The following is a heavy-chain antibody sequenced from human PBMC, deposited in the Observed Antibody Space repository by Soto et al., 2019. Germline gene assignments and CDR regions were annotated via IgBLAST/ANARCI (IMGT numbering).Heavy chain of an antibody. CDR2: IYYSGST. Sequence: PSETLSLTCTVSGGSISSGDYYWSWIRQPPGKGLEWIGYIYYSGSTYYNPSLKSRVTISVDTSKNQFSLKLSSVTAADTAVYYCARVGGGYCISTSCPNWFDPWGQGTLVTVS. D-gene: IGHD2-2*01. J-gene: IGHJ5*02. V-gene: IGHV4-30-4*01. CDR1: GGSISSGDYY. CDR3: ARVGGGYCISTSCPNWFDP.